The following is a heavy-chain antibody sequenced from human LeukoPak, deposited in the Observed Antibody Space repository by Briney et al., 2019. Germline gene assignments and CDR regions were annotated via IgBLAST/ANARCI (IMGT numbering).Heavy chain of an antibody. CDR1: GFTFSSYG. D-gene: IGHD5-12*01. CDR3: AKGDIVATSPIDY. CDR2: ISYDGSNK. Sequence: PGGSLRLSCAASGFTFSSYGMHWVRQAPGKGLEWVAVISYDGSNKYHADSVKGRFTISRDNSKNTLYLQMNSLRAEDTAVYYCAKGDIVATSPIDYWGQGTLVTVSS. J-gene: IGHJ4*02. V-gene: IGHV3-30*18.